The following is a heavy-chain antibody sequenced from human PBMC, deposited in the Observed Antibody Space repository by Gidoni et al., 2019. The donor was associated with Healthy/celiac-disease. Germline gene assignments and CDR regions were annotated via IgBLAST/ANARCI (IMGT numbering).Heavy chain of an antibody. J-gene: IGHJ5*02. Sequence: LRLSCAASGFTFSDYYMSWIRQAPGKGLEWVSYISSSGSTIYYADSVKGRFTISRDNAKNSLYLQMNSLRAEDTAVYYCARDLDYASPFDPWGQGTLVTVSS. CDR1: GFTFSDYY. V-gene: IGHV3-11*01. D-gene: IGHD4-17*01. CDR2: ISSSGSTI. CDR3: ARDLDYASPFDP.